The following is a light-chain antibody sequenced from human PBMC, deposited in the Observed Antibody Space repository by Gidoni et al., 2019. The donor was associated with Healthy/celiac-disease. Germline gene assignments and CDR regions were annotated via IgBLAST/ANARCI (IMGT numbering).Light chain of an antibody. CDR2: DVS. V-gene: IGLV2-11*01. CDR1: SSDVGGYNY. CDR3: CSYAGSYTFDVV. Sequence: QSALPQPRSVSGSPGQSVTISCTGTSSDVGGYNYVSWYQQPPGKAPKLMIYDVSKRPSGVPDRFSGSKSGNTASLTISGLQAEDEADYYCCSYAGSYTFDVVFGGGTKLTVL. J-gene: IGLJ2*01.